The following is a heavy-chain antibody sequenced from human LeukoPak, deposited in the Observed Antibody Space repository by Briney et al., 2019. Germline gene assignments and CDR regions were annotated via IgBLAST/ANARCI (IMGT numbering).Heavy chain of an antibody. D-gene: IGHD1/OR15-1a*01. CDR1: GGSISSGDYY. J-gene: IGHJ4*02. CDR2: IYTSGSA. V-gene: IGHV4-61*02. CDR3: ARGNNPISSLDY. Sequence: SETLSLTCTVSGGSISSGDYYWSWIRQPAGKGLEWIGRIYTSGSANYNPSLKSRITISVDTSENQFFLKLRSVTAADTAVYYCARGNNPISSLDYWGQGTLVTVSS.